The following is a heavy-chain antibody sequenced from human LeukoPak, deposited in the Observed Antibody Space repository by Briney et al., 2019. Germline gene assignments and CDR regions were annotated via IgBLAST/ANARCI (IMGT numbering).Heavy chain of an antibody. CDR3: AKGHSAHGTGFDG. D-gene: IGHD1-1*01. CDR2: ISGSGDST. Sequence: GGSLRLSCAASGITFTNFGMSWVRQAPGKGVEWGSGISGSGDSTYYADSVKGRFTISRDNFKNTVYLQMNSLRVEDTAVYYCAKGHSAHGTGFDGWGQGTLVIASS. V-gene: IGHV3-23*01. J-gene: IGHJ4*02. CDR1: GITFTNFG.